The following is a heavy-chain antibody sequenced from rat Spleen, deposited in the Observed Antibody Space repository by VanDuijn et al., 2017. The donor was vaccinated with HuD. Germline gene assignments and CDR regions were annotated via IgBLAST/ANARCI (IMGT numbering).Heavy chain of an antibody. CDR3: ARHGYNSYVMDA. D-gene: IGHD1-9*01. J-gene: IGHJ4*01. Sequence: EVQLVESDGGLVQPGRSLKLSCAASGFTFNNFDMAWVRQAPTKGLEWVATISSDGRRNYYRDSVKGRFTISRDNAKSSLYLQMDSLRSEDTATYYCARHGYNSYVMDAWGQGASVTVSS. CDR1: GFTFNNFD. CDR2: ISSDGRRN. V-gene: IGHV5-29*01.